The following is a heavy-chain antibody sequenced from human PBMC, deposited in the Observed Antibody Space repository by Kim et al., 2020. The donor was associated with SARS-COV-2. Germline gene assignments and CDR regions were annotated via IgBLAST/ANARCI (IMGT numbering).Heavy chain of an antibody. J-gene: IGHJ3*01. V-gene: IGHV3-7*01. CDR3: VRDLDISLTGMWFDTLDL. D-gene: IGHD3-9*01. Sequence: GGSLRLSCAASGFTLSHYWMTWVRQAPGKGLEWVANIKQDGSEEFRADSVKGRFTISRDNARNSLYLQMNSLRAEDTAFYYCVRDLDISLTGMWFDTLDLWGPGTMVTVSS. CDR2: IKQDGSEE. CDR1: GFTLSHYW.